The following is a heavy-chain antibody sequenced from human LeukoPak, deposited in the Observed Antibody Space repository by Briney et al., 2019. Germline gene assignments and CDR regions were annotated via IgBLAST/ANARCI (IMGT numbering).Heavy chain of an antibody. V-gene: IGHV4-31*03. Sequence: SETLSLTCTVSGGSISRGGYYWSWIRQHPGKGLEWIGYIYDSGSTYYSPSLKSRVTISVDTSKNQFSLKLSSVTAADTAVYYCARGARAGYNLEPFDYWGQGTLVTVSS. J-gene: IGHJ4*02. CDR2: IYDSGST. CDR3: ARGARAGYNLEPFDY. CDR1: GGSISRGGYY. D-gene: IGHD5-24*01.